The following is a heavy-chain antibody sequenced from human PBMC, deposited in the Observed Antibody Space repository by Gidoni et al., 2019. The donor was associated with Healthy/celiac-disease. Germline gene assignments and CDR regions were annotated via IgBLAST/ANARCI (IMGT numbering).Heavy chain of an antibody. D-gene: IGHD2-21*02. CDR3: ARVQNDCGGDCDSDY. V-gene: IGHV1-69*02. J-gene: IGHJ4*02. CDR1: GGTFSSYT. Sequence: QFQLVQSGAEVKKPGSSVTVSCTASGGTFSSYTLSWVRQAPGQGLEWMGRIIPLLGIANYAQKFQGRVTITADKSTSTAYRELSSLRSEDTAVYYCARVQNDCGGDCDSDYWGQGTLVTVSS. CDR2: IIPLLGIA.